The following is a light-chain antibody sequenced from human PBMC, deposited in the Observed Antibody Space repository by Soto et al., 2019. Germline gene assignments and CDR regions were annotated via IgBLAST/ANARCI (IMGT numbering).Light chain of an antibody. V-gene: IGKV1-5*01. Sequence: DIQMTQSPSTLSASVGDTVTITCRASQSISSWFAWYQQKPGKAPKLLIYDASSLESGVPSRFSGSGSGTEFTLTISSLQPDDFATYYCQHYNSYSEAFGQGTKVDIK. CDR2: DAS. CDR1: QSISSW. J-gene: IGKJ1*01. CDR3: QHYNSYSEA.